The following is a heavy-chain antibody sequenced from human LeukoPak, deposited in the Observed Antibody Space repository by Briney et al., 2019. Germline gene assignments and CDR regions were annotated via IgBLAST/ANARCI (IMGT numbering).Heavy chain of an antibody. Sequence: SETLSLTCTVSGGSVSSNKYYWGWIRQPPGKGLEWIASISNSGSSYNPSLKSRVTISVDTSKNQFSLKLSSVTAADTAVYYCARGLEYSYGQVDYWGQGTLVTVSS. CDR2: ISNSGS. V-gene: IGHV4-39*07. J-gene: IGHJ4*02. D-gene: IGHD5-18*01. CDR3: ARGLEYSYGQVDY. CDR1: GGSVSSNKYY.